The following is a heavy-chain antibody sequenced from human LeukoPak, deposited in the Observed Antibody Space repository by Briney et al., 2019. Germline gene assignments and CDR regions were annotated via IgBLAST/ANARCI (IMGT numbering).Heavy chain of an antibody. CDR2: ISSSSSYI. CDR3: ASHPRPDIVVVPANDY. J-gene: IGHJ4*02. D-gene: IGHD2-2*01. V-gene: IGHV3-21*01. Sequence: GGSLRLSCAASGFTFSSYSMNWVRQAPGKGLEWVSSISSSSSYIYYADSVKGRFTISRDNAKNSLYLQMNSLRAEDTAVYYCASHPRPDIVVVPANDYWGQGTLVTVSS. CDR1: GFTFSSYS.